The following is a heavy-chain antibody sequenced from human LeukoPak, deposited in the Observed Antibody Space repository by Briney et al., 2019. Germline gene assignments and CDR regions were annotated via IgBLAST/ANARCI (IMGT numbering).Heavy chain of an antibody. CDR1: GGSFCGYY. Sequence: PSETLSLTCAVYGGSFCGYYWSWIRQPPGKGLEWIGEINHSGSTNYNPSLKSRVTISVDTSKNQFSLKLSSVTAADTAVFYCARENSGSYREFDYWGQGTLVTVS. D-gene: IGHD1-26*01. CDR2: INHSGST. J-gene: IGHJ4*02. V-gene: IGHV4-34*01. CDR3: ARENSGSYREFDY.